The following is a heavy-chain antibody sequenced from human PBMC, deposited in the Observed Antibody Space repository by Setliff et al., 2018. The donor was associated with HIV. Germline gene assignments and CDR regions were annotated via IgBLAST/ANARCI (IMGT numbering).Heavy chain of an antibody. CDR3: ARGIVAPGPRLDY. Sequence: GGSLRLSCVASGFTFSSYNMNWVRQAPGKGLVWVSRINFITGTMSYEVSVKGRFTISRDNAKNSLYLQMNSLRAEDTAVYYCARGIVAPGPRLDYWGQGTPVTVSS. V-gene: IGHV3-48*01. CDR1: GFTFSSYN. J-gene: IGHJ4*02. D-gene: IGHD1-26*01. CDR2: INFITGTM.